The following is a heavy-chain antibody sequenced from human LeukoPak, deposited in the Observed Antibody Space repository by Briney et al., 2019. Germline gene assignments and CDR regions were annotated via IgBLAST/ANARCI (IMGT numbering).Heavy chain of an antibody. V-gene: IGHV3-30*18. CDR2: ISSSDGNSK. Sequence: PGTSLRLSCATSGFTFTRCGMHWVRQASGKGLEWVAAISSSDGNSKYYADSVKGRFTISRDNSKNTVYLQMNSLRADDTAVYYCAKWSGNRPLYYFDYWGQGTLVTVSS. J-gene: IGHJ4*02. D-gene: IGHD3-3*01. CDR3: AKWSGNRPLYYFDY. CDR1: GFTFTRCG.